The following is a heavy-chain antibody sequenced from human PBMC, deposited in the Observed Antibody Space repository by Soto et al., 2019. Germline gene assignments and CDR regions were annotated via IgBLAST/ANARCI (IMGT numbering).Heavy chain of an antibody. CDR2: IIPVFGSA. CDR3: ATEAAAGKGY. V-gene: IGHV1-69*01. Sequence: QVQLVQSGAEVKKPGSSVKVSCKASGGSFSSYAISWVRQAPGQGLEWRGGIIPVFGSANYAQKFQGRVTIIADESTSTAYMELTSLRSEDTAVYYCATEAAAGKGYWGQGTLVTVSS. CDR1: GGSFSSYA. D-gene: IGHD6-13*01. J-gene: IGHJ4*02.